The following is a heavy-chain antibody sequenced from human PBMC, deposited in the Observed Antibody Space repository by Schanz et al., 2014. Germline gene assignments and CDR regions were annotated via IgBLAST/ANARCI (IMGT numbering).Heavy chain of an antibody. CDR1: GFTFTTYA. J-gene: IGHJ4*02. Sequence: EVQVVESGGGLVQPGESLRLSCAASGFTFTTYAMTWVRQAPGKGLEWVSYISPTGSSTYYADSVKGRFTISRDNSKNALYLQNHRLKAQDTAINFCAKDATYYDSVIFPDHWGLGTLVTVSS. V-gene: IGHV3-23*04. CDR3: AKDATYYDSVIFPDH. CDR2: ISPTGSST. D-gene: IGHD3-22*01.